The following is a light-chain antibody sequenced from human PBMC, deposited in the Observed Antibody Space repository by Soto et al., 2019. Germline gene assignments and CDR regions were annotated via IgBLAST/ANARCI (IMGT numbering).Light chain of an antibody. CDR2: DVY. CDR3: CSSGGSPTYV. Sequence: QSALTQPRSVSGSPGQSVTISCTGTSSNVGGYNYVSWYQHHPGKAPKLVIYDVYNRPSGVPDRFSGSKSDNTASLTISGLQAEDEADYYCCSSGGSPTYVFGTGTKVTVL. V-gene: IGLV2-11*01. CDR1: SSNVGGYNY. J-gene: IGLJ1*01.